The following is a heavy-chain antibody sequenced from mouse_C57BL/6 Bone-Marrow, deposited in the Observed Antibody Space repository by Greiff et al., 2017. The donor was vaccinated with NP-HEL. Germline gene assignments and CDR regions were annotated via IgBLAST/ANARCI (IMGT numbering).Heavy chain of an antibody. CDR1: GFTFSSYA. Sequence: EVKLVESGGGLVKPGGSLKLSCAASGFTFSSYAMSWVRQTPEKRLEWVATISDGGSYTYYPDNVKGRFTISRDNAKHNLYLQMSHLKSEDTAMYYCARGPLYGSTYFDYWGQGTTLTVSS. CDR2: ISDGGSYT. D-gene: IGHD1-1*01. V-gene: IGHV5-4*03. J-gene: IGHJ2*01. CDR3: ARGPLYGSTYFDY.